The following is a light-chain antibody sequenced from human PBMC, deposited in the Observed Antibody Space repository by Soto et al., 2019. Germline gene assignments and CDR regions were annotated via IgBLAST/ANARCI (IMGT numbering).Light chain of an antibody. V-gene: IGKV3-15*01. J-gene: IGKJ1*01. CDR2: GAS. CDR1: QSVSNN. Sequence: EIVMTQSPATLSVSPGERATLSCRASQSVSNNLGWYQQKPGQAPRLLIYGASTRATGIPARFSGSGSGTEFTLTISSLQSEDFAVYYCQHYNNWPPWTFGQGTKVEIK. CDR3: QHYNNWPPWT.